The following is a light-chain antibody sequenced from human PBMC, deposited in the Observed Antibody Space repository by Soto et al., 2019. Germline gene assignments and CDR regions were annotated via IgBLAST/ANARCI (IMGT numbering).Light chain of an antibody. CDR2: KVS. J-gene: IGKJ1*01. CDR1: QSLVYRDGITY. Sequence: VVMTQSPLSLPVTLGQPASISCRSSQSLVYRDGITYLNWFQQRPGQSPRRLIYKVSKRDSGVPDRFSGSGSGTDFTLKISRVEAEDVGLYFCMQGAHWPWTFGQGTKLEIK. V-gene: IGKV2-30*01. CDR3: MQGAHWPWT.